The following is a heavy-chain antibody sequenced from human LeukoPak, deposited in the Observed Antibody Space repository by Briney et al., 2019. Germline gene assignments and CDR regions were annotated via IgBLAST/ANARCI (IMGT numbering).Heavy chain of an antibody. CDR2: VNESGGT. Sequence: PSETLSLTCAVYIGSFSNYHWNWIRQTPAKGMEWIGEVNESGGTNISPSLRSRVILSVGTSKNQFSLKLISVTVADTAIYYCARGQGATVPQVGKNWFDPWGQGTRVTVSS. D-gene: IGHD1-26*01. V-gene: IGHV4-34*01. CDR1: IGSFSNYH. CDR3: ARGQGATVPQVGKNWFDP. J-gene: IGHJ5*02.